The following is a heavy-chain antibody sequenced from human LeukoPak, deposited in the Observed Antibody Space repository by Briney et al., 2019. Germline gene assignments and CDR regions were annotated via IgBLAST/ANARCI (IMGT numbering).Heavy chain of an antibody. J-gene: IGHJ4*02. D-gene: IGHD2-15*01. Sequence: SETLSLTCGVSGGSLIDYYWSWVRQPPGKGLEWIGEINYDGGTYYNPSLASRVTTSIDRPNNQFSLNLFSATAADTAVYYCARRFGDCRGGSCPYYEYWGQGILVTVSS. CDR3: ARRFGDCRGGSCPYYEY. CDR1: GGSLIDYY. CDR2: INYDGGT. V-gene: IGHV4-34*01.